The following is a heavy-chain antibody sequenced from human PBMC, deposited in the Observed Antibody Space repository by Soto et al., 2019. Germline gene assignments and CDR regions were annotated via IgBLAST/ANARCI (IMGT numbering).Heavy chain of an antibody. Sequence: QVQLVESGGGVVQPGTSLRLSCAASGFIFSDYSMHWVRQSPGRGLEWVAVVSYDGSKRFYADSMKGRFTISRDKSENTAYLEIDSLRPDDTAVYYCAKGEFGCSGGSCVFDFGGQGTLVTVSS. D-gene: IGHD2-15*01. V-gene: IGHV3-30*18. CDR3: AKGEFGCSGGSCVFDF. J-gene: IGHJ4*02. CDR2: VSYDGSKR. CDR1: GFIFSDYS.